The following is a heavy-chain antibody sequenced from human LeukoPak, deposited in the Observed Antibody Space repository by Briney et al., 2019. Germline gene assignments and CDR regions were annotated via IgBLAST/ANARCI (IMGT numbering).Heavy chain of an antibody. Sequence: GASVKVSCKASGYTFTGYYMHWVRQAPGQGLEWMGRINPNSGGTNYAQKFQGRVTMTRDTSISTAYMELSRLRSDDTAVYYCARELGRITMIVVVPRFDPWGQGTLVTVSS. J-gene: IGHJ5*02. D-gene: IGHD3-22*01. CDR3: ARELGRITMIVVVPRFDP. CDR2: INPNSGGT. V-gene: IGHV1-2*06. CDR1: GYTFTGYY.